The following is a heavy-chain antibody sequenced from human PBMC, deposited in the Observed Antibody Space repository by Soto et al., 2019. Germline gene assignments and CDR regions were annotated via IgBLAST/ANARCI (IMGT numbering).Heavy chain of an antibody. CDR3: ARTGYCGGECSSNGLMTH. J-gene: IGHJ3*01. Sequence: ASVKVSCKASGGTFSSYAISWVRQAPGQGLEWMGGIIPIFGTANYAQKFQGRVTITADESTSTAYMELSSLRSEDTAVYYCARTGYCGGECSSNGLMTHWGQGTMGTVSS. CDR2: IIPIFGTA. CDR1: GGTFSSYA. D-gene: IGHD2-21*01. V-gene: IGHV1-69*13.